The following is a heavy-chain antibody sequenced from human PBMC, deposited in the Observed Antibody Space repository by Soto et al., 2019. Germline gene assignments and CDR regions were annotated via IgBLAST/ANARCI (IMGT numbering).Heavy chain of an antibody. V-gene: IGHV1-8*02. Sequence: QVQLVQSGDEVKKAGASVKVSCRASGYTFTNFDINWVRQATGQGLEWMGFVSPNSGYTVYAQKFQGRVTMTRNTSISTAYMELSSLRSDATAVYFCARGPSVTMRNWFDPWGQGTLVTVSS. D-gene: IGHD3-22*01. J-gene: IGHJ5*02. CDR3: ARGPSVTMRNWFDP. CDR2: VSPNSGYT. CDR1: GYTFTNFD.